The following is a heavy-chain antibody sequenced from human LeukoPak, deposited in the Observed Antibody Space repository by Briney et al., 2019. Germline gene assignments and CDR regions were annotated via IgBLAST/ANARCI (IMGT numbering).Heavy chain of an antibody. CDR1: GGTFSNYA. J-gene: IGHJ4*02. D-gene: IGHD6-19*01. V-gene: IGHV1-69*05. CDR3: ASNRRTVAGTLVNYFDY. CDR2: ILPILGTA. Sequence: SVKAACMASGGTFSNYAISWVRQAPGQWLEWMGRILPILGTANYAQKFQGIVTITTDESTSTAYMELSSLRSEDTAVYYCASNRRTVAGTLVNYFDYWGQGTLVTVSS.